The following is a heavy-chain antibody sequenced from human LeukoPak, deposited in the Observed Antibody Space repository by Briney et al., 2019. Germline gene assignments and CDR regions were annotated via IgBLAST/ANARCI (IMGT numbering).Heavy chain of an antibody. CDR2: IIPIFGTA. V-gene: IGHV1-69*13. J-gene: IGHJ3*02. D-gene: IGHD3-10*01. CDR3: ARDRLITMVRGVIPYDAFDI. Sequence: SVKVSCKASGGTFSSYAISWVRQAPGQGLEWMGGIIPIFGTANYAQKFQGRVTITADESTSTAYMELSSLRSEDTAVYYCARDRLITMVRGVIPYDAFDIWGQGTMVTVSS. CDR1: GGTFSSYA.